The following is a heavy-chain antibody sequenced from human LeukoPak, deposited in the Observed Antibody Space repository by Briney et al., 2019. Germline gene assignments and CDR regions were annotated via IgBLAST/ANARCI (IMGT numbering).Heavy chain of an antibody. J-gene: IGHJ5*02. Sequence: GGSLRLSCAASGFTFSSYCMNWVRQAPGKGLEWVSSISSSSSYIYYADSVKGRFTITRDNAKNSLYLQMNSLRAEDTAVYYCAREDTAMVLLTWGQGTLVTVSS. CDR2: ISSSSSYI. D-gene: IGHD5-18*01. CDR1: GFTFSSYC. CDR3: AREDTAMVLLT. V-gene: IGHV3-21*01.